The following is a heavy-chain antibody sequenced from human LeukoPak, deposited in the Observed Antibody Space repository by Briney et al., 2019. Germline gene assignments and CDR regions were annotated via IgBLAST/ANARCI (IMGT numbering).Heavy chain of an antibody. V-gene: IGHV3-23*01. Sequence: GGSLRLSCAASGFSVSSNYMSWVRQAPGKGLEWVSAISGSGGSTYYADSVKGRFTISRDNSKNTLYLQMNSLRAEDTAVYYCATDYGDYRHYYYYGMDVWGQGTTVTVSS. D-gene: IGHD4-17*01. CDR3: ATDYGDYRHYYYYGMDV. CDR1: GFSVSSNY. CDR2: ISGSGGST. J-gene: IGHJ6*02.